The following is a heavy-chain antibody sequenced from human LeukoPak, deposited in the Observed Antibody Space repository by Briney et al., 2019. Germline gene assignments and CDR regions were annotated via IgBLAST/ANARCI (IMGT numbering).Heavy chain of an antibody. CDR1: GFTFSSYG. CDR3: AKDLRVVPAANDDNY. J-gene: IGHJ4*02. CDR2: IRYDGSNK. V-gene: IGHV3-30*02. Sequence: GGSLRLSCAASGFTFSSYGMHWVRQAPGKGLEWVAFIRYDGSNKYYADSVKGRFTISRGNSKNTLYLQMNSLRAEDTAVYYCAKDLRVVPAANDDNYWGQGTLVTVSS. D-gene: IGHD2-2*01.